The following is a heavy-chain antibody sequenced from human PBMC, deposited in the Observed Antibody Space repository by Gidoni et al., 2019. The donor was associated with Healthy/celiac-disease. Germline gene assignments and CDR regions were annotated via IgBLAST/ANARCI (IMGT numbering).Heavy chain of an antibody. J-gene: IGHJ4*02. CDR3: AREGSTVVTGFDY. D-gene: IGHD4-17*01. CDR1: GGTFSSYT. CDR2: IIHILGIA. Sequence: QVQLVQSGAEVKKPGSSVKVSCKASGGTFSSYTISWVRQAPGQGLEWMGRIIHILGIANYAQKFQGRVTITADKSTSTAYMELSSLRSEDTAVYYCAREGSTVVTGFDYWGQGTLVTVSS. V-gene: IGHV1-69*08.